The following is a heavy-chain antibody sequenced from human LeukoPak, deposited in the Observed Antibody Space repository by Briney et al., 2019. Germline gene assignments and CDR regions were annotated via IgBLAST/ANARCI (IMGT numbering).Heavy chain of an antibody. CDR2: IYTSGST. J-gene: IGHJ3*02. V-gene: IGHV4-61*02. CDR1: GGSISSGSYY. Sequence: SQTLSLTCTVSGGSISSGSYYWSWIRQPAGKGLEWIGRIYTSGSTNYNPSLKSRVTISVDTSKNQFSLKLSSVTVADTAVYYCARDATAFDIWGQGTMVTVSS. CDR3: ARDATAFDI.